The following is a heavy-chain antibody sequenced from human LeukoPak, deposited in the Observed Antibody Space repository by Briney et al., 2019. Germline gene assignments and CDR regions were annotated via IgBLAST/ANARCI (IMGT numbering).Heavy chain of an antibody. Sequence: SETLSLTCTVSGGSISSYYWSWIRQPPGKGLEWIGYIYYSGSTNYNPSLKSRVTVSVDMSKNQFSLRLSSVTAADTAVYYCARVFRGYSYGPFDYWGQGTLVTVSS. D-gene: IGHD5-18*01. CDR2: IYYSGST. V-gene: IGHV4-59*01. CDR1: GGSISSYY. J-gene: IGHJ4*02. CDR3: ARVFRGYSYGPFDY.